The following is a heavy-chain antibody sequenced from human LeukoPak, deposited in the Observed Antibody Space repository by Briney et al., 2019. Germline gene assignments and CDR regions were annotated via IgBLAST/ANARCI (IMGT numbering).Heavy chain of an antibody. Sequence: SETLSLTCAVYGGSFSGYYWSWIRQPPGKGLEWIGEINHSGSTNYNPSLKSRVTMSVDTSKNQFSLKLSSVTAADTAVYYCAREYDYGPTDYWGQGTLVTVSS. J-gene: IGHJ4*02. CDR3: AREYDYGPTDY. V-gene: IGHV4-34*01. CDR2: INHSGST. CDR1: GGSFSGYY. D-gene: IGHD4-17*01.